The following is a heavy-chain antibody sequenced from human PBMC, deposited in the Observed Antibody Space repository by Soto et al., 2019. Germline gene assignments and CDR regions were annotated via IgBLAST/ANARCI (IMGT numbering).Heavy chain of an antibody. Sequence: SLRLSCAASGFTFSSFGMHWVRQAPGKGLEWVAVISYDGTEEKYADSVKGRATVSRDNSKNTVYLQMNRLRGDDSAIYYCAKGRFDVVTICPFDHWGQGNLVTVPQ. CDR3: AKGRFDVVTICPFDH. CDR1: GFTFSSFG. D-gene: IGHD4-17*01. CDR2: ISYDGTEE. J-gene: IGHJ4*01. V-gene: IGHV3-30*18.